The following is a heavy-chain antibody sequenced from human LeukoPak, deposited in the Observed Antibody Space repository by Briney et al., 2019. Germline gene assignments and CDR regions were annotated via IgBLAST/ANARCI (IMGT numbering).Heavy chain of an antibody. V-gene: IGHV4-31*03. D-gene: IGHD6-6*01. Sequence: PSQTLSLTCTVSGGSISSGGYFWTWIRQQPGKGLEWIGYIYYSGSTYYNPSLKSRVTISVDMSKNQFSLKLSSVTAADTAVYYCARAPYSSSSVDYWGQGTLVTVSS. CDR1: GGSISSGGYF. J-gene: IGHJ4*02. CDR3: ARAPYSSSSVDY. CDR2: IYYSGST.